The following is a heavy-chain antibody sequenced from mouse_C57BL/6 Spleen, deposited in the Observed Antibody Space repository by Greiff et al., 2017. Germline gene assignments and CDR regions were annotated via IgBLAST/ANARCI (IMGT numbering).Heavy chain of an antibody. V-gene: IGHV1-52*01. CDR3: ARGLTGTWFAY. D-gene: IGHD4-1*01. J-gene: IGHJ3*01. CDR2: IDPSDSET. Sequence: QVQLQQPGAELVRPGSSVKLSCKASGYTFTSYWMHWVKQRPIQGLEWIGNIDPSDSETHYNQKFKDKATLTVDKSSSTAYMQLSSLTSEDSAVYYCARGLTGTWFAYWGQGTLVTVSA. CDR1: GYTFTSYW.